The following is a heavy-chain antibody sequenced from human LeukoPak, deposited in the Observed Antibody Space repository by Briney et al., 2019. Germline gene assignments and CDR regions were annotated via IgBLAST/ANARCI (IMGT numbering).Heavy chain of an antibody. CDR1: GGSISSSNW. CDR3: ARRTDSYDYVWGSYRFSPVDY. D-gene: IGHD3-16*02. CDR2: IYHSGST. Sequence: NPSETLSLTCAVSGGSISSSNWWSWVRQPPGKGLEWIGEIYHSGSTNYNPSLKSRVTISVDKSKNQFSLKLSSVTAADTAVYYCARRTDSYDYVWGSYRFSPVDYWGQGTLVTVSS. J-gene: IGHJ4*02. V-gene: IGHV4-4*02.